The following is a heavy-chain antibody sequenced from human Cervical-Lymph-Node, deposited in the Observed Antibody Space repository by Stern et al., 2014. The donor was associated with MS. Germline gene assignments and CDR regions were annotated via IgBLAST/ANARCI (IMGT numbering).Heavy chain of an antibody. V-gene: IGHV2-70*15. CDR2: LDWDDDK. Sequence: QITLKESGPALVRPTQTLTLTCTFSGFSLISSGMSVTWIRQPPGKALEWLARLDWDDDKYYSTSLKTRLTISKDTSKDQVVLTMTNVDPVDTATYYCARMAVPAGGGYYYYYAMDVWGQGTTVTVSS. CDR3: ARMAVPAGGGYYYYYAMDV. CDR1: GFSLISSGMS. D-gene: IGHD2-2*01. J-gene: IGHJ6*02.